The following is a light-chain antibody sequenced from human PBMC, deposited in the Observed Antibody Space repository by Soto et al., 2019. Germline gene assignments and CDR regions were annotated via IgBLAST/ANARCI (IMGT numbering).Light chain of an antibody. CDR1: QTVSSY. CDR3: QQSFTTPS. V-gene: IGKV1-39*01. J-gene: IGKJ5*01. CDR2: ATS. Sequence: DIQMTQSTSSLSASVGDRVNITCRASQTVSSYLNWYQQKPGTVPKLLIYATSNLQSGVPSRFSGRGFGTDFTLTISSLQPEDFATYYCQQSFTTPSFGQGTLMEI.